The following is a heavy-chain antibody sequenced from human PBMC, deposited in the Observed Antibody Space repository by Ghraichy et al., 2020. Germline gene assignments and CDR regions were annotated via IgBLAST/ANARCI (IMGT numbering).Heavy chain of an antibody. Sequence: SLNISCTVSGGSISSGDYYWSWIRQPPGKGLEWIGYIYYSGSTYYNPSLKSRVTISVDTSKNQFSLKLSSVTAADTAVYYCARAASHSYYYGSGIGYWGQGTLVTVSS. CDR3: ARAASHSYYYGSGIGY. CDR2: IYYSGST. J-gene: IGHJ4*02. V-gene: IGHV4-30-4*01. D-gene: IGHD3-10*01. CDR1: GGSISSGDYY.